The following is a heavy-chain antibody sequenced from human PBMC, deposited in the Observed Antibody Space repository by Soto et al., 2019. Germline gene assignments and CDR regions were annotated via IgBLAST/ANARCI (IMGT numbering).Heavy chain of an antibody. J-gene: IGHJ4*02. D-gene: IGHD6-13*01. V-gene: IGHV4-59*01. CDR2: TYYSGST. CDR3: ARVRGTAGKRYFDY. CDR1: GGSMIAYY. Sequence: SETLSLTCTVSGGSMIAYYWNWMRQPPGKGLQWIGYTYYSGSTTYNPYLKSRVTISVDSSKNQFSLKLDSVTPADTAVYYCARVRGTAGKRYFDYWGPGNLVTVSS.